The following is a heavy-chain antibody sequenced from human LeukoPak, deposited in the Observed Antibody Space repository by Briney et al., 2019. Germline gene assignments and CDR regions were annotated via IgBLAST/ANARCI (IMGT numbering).Heavy chain of an antibody. D-gene: IGHD3-3*01. V-gene: IGHV4-34*01. CDR3: ARGLCRSSHYDFWSGYSCPNWFDP. Sequence: SETLSLTCAVYGGSFSGYYWNWIRQPPGKGLEWIGEINHSGSTNYNPSLKSRVTISVDTSKNQFSLKLNSVTAADTAVYYCARGLCRSSHYDFWSGYSCPNWFDPWGHGTLVTVSS. CDR1: GGSFSGYY. CDR2: INHSGST. J-gene: IGHJ5*02.